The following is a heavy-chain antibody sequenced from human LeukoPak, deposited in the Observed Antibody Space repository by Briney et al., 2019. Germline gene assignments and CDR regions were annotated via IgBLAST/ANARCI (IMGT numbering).Heavy chain of an antibody. Sequence: GGSLRLSCAASGFTFSSYGMHWVRQAPGKGLEWVAFIRYDGSNKYYADSVKGRFTISRDNSKNTPYLQMNSLRAEDTAVYYCAKEGYCSGGSCYSPYYFDYWGQGTLVTVSS. CDR1: GFTFSSYG. CDR2: IRYDGSNK. J-gene: IGHJ4*02. CDR3: AKEGYCSGGSCYSPYYFDY. D-gene: IGHD2-15*01. V-gene: IGHV3-30*02.